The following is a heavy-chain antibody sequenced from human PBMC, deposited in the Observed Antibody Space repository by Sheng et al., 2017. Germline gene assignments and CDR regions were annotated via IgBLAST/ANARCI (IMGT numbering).Heavy chain of an antibody. D-gene: IGHD6-13*01. J-gene: IGHJ4*02. CDR2: ISAYSGKT. V-gene: IGHV1-18*04. CDR1: GYTFTTYG. CDR3: ARDRIAGGIDY. Sequence: QVQLVQSGSEVKKPGASVKVSCKTSGYTFTTYGISWVRQAPGRGLEWMGWISAYSGKTDHTQKTQGRMTMTTDTSTTTASMELRNLRSDDTAVYYCARDRIAGGIDYWGQGTLVTVSS.